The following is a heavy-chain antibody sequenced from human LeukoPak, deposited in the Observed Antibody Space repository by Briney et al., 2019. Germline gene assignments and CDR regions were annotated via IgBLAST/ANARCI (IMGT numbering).Heavy chain of an antibody. D-gene: IGHD6-6*01. Sequence: GDPLNISCKGSGYSFTSYWIGWVRQLPGKGLEWMGIIYPGDSDTRYSPSFQGQVTISADKSISTAYLQWSSLKASDTAMYYCARHLGQLGPTYYYGMDVWGQGTTVTVSS. CDR1: GYSFTSYW. V-gene: IGHV5-51*01. J-gene: IGHJ6*02. CDR2: IYPGDSDT. CDR3: ARHLGQLGPTYYYGMDV.